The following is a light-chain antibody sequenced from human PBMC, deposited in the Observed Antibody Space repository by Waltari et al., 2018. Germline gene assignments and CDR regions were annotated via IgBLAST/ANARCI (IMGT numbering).Light chain of an antibody. CDR3: QQYGSSLSLT. J-gene: IGKJ4*01. Sequence: EIVLTQSPGTLSLSPGERATLSCRASQSVSSSYLAWYRQKPGQAPRLLIYGASSRATGIPDRFSGSGSGTDFTLTISRLEPEDFAVYYCQQYGSSLSLTFGGGTKVEIK. V-gene: IGKV3-20*01. CDR1: QSVSSSY. CDR2: GAS.